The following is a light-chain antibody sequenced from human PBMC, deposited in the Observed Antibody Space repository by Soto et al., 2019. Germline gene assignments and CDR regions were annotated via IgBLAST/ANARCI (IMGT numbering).Light chain of an antibody. Sequence: DIPLTQSPSSLSASVGDRVTITCRASQGISTWLAWYQQKPGKAPQLLIHSASTLHSGVSSRFSGSGAGTEFTLTISSLQPDDSAAYFCQQAHSVPQTFGQGTKVEIK. CDR3: QQAHSVPQT. CDR2: SAS. J-gene: IGKJ1*01. V-gene: IGKV1-12*01. CDR1: QGISTW.